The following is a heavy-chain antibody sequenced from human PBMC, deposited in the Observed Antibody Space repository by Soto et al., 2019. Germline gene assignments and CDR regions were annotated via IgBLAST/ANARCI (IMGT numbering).Heavy chain of an antibody. D-gene: IGHD4-4*01. Sequence: GGSLRLSCAASGCTFSSYWMHWVRQAPGKGLVWVSRINSDGSSTSYADSVKGRFTISRDNAKNTLYLQMNSLRAEDTAVYYCARGDGYSKDDAFDIWGQGTMVTVSS. V-gene: IGHV3-74*01. J-gene: IGHJ3*02. CDR2: INSDGSST. CDR3: ARGDGYSKDDAFDI. CDR1: GCTFSSYW.